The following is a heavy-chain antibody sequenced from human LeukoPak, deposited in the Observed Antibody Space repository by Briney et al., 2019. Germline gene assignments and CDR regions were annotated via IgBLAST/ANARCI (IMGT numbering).Heavy chain of an antibody. D-gene: IGHD3-22*01. CDR3: ARGQDYYDRGGFVLRGSMDV. J-gene: IGHJ6*02. CDR2: ILYTGST. CDR1: GGAFSSGGYY. Sequence: SQTLSLTCTVSGGAFSSGGYYWSWIRQHPGKGLEWIGYILYTGSTYNNPSLDSRVSILADTSKNQFSLWLSSVTAADTAVYYCARGQDYYDRGGFVLRGSMDVWGQGTTVIVSS. V-gene: IGHV4-31*03.